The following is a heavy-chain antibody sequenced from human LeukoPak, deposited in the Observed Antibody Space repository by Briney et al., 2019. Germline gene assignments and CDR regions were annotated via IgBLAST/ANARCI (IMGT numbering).Heavy chain of an antibody. CDR2: IYYSGST. V-gene: IGHV4-31*03. J-gene: IGHJ5*02. Sequence: PSETLSLTCTVSGGSISSGGYYWSWIRQHPGKGLEWIGYIYYSGSTYYNPSLKSRVTISVDTSKNQFSLKLSSVTAADTAVYYCARDVLYDGIDWFDPWGQGTLVTVSS. D-gene: IGHD3-3*01. CDR3: ARDVLYDGIDWFDP. CDR1: GGSISSGGYY.